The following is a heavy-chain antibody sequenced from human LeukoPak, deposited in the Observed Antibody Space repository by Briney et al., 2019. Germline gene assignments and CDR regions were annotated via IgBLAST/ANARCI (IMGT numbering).Heavy chain of an antibody. CDR3: AKDSEIWFGSTTISFDP. CDR1: GFTFSSYG. Sequence: PGGSLRLSCAASGFTFSSYGMSWVRQAPGKGLEWVSAISGSGGSTYYADSVKGRFTISRDNSKNTLYLQMNSLRAKDTAVYYCAKDSEIWFGSTTISFDPWGQGTLVTVSS. CDR2: ISGSGGST. D-gene: IGHD3-10*01. J-gene: IGHJ5*02. V-gene: IGHV3-23*01.